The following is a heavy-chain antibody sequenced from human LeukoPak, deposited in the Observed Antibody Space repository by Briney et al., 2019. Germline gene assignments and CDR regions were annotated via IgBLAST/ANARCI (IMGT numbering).Heavy chain of an antibody. CDR1: DESFSGYY. CDR3: ARAIGPSIAVAGSEYYFDY. V-gene: IGHV4-34*01. D-gene: IGHD6-19*01. J-gene: IGHJ4*02. Sequence: SETLSLSCAVYDESFSGYYWSWISQPPGKGLEGIGEINHSGSTNYNPSLKSRVTISVDTSKNQFSLELSSVTAADTAVYYCARAIGPSIAVAGSEYYFDYWGQGTLVTVSS. CDR2: INHSGST.